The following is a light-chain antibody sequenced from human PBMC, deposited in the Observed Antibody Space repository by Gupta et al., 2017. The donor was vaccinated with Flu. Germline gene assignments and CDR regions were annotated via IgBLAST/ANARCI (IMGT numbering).Light chain of an antibody. CDR1: SSDVGGNDY. Sequence: NTISSTATSSDVGGNDYVYWYHQHPDKAPKLMIYDVSNRPSGVSTRFSGSKSGNTASLTISGLQAEDEADYYCHSYNNSSNLIVFGGGTKLTVL. J-gene: IGLJ2*01. V-gene: IGLV2-14*03. CDR3: HSYNNSSNLIV. CDR2: DVS.